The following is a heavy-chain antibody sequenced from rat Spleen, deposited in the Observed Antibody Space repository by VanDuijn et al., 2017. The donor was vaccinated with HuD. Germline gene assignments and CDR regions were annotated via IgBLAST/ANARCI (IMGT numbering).Heavy chain of an antibody. CDR3: TRGSTGNWYFDF. V-gene: IGHV5-31*01. CDR2: ITNTGGST. J-gene: IGHJ1*01. D-gene: IGHD4-2*01. Sequence: ASITNTGGSTYYPDSVKGRFTISRDNAKSTLYLQMNSLRSEDTATYYCTRGSTGNWYFDFWGPGTMVTVSS.